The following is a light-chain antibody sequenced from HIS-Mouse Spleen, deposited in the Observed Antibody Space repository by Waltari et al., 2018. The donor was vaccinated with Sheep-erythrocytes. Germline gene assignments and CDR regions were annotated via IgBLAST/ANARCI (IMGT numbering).Light chain of an antibody. Sequence: IQMTQSPSSLSASVGDRVTITCRASQSISSYLNWYQQKPGKAPKLLIYDASSLESGVPSRFSGSGSGTDFTLTISSLQPEDFATYYCQQFNSYPLTFGGGTK. CDR2: DAS. CDR1: QSISSY. J-gene: IGKJ4*01. CDR3: QQFNSYPLT. V-gene: IGKV1-13*02.